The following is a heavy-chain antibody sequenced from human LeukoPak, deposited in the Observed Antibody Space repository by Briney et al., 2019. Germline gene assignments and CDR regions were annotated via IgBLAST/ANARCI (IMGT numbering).Heavy chain of an antibody. D-gene: IGHD4-23*01. CDR2: IKYDGGET. CDR1: GFTFRSYW. Sequence: PGGSLRLSCAASGFTFRSYWMSWVRQAPGKGLEWVATIKYDGGETSHGASVKGRFTISRDNAENSLSLQINSLTAEDTAVYYCARLAPVVKGAFDIWGRGTMVTVSS. V-gene: IGHV3-7*05. CDR3: ARLAPVVKGAFDI. J-gene: IGHJ3*02.